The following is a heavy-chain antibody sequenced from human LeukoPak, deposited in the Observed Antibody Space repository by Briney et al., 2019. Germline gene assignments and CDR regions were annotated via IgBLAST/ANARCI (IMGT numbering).Heavy chain of an antibody. V-gene: IGHV4-31*03. CDR3: ARGMKGYDFWSGYSDYYYYMDV. J-gene: IGHJ6*03. CDR1: GGSISSGGYY. D-gene: IGHD3-3*01. CDR2: IYYSGST. Sequence: SETLSLTCTVSGGSISSGGYYWSWIRQHPGKGLEWIGYIYYSGSTYYNQSLKSRVTISVDTSKNQFSLKLSSVTAADTAVYYCARGMKGYDFWSGYSDYYYYMDVWGKGTTVTVSS.